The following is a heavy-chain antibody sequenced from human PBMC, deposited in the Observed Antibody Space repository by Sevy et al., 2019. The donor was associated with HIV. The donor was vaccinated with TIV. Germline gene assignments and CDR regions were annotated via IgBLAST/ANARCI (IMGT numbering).Heavy chain of an antibody. J-gene: IGHJ3*02. D-gene: IGHD3-3*01. Sequence: ASVKVSCKASGYTFTSYDINWVRQATGQGLEWMGWMNPNSGNTGYAQKFQGRVTMTRDTSISTAYMELSSLRSEDTAVYYCARGLPLTYYDVWSGPQLDAFDIWGQGTMVTVSS. CDR3: ARGLPLTYYDVWSGPQLDAFDI. CDR2: MNPNSGNT. CDR1: GYTFTSYD. V-gene: IGHV1-8*01.